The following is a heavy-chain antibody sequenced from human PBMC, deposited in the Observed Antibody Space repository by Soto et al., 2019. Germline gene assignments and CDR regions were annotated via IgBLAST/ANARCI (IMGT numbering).Heavy chain of an antibody. CDR3: ARDGSPGLRYFDGLSYSDY. CDR1: GGSFSGYY. CDR2: INHSGST. Sequence: SETLSLTCAVYGGSFSGYYWSWIRQPPGKGLEWIGEINHSGSTNYNPSLKSRVTISVDTSKNQFSLKLSSVTAADTAVYYCARDGSPGLRYFDGLSYSDYGGKGTLVTVPS. J-gene: IGHJ4*02. V-gene: IGHV4-34*01. D-gene: IGHD3-9*01.